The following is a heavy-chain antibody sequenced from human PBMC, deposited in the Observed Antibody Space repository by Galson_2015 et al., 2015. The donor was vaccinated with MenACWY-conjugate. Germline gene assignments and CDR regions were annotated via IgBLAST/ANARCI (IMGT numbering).Heavy chain of an antibody. CDR3: SRVCSHHYYFMDV. Sequence: SVKVSCKASGVTDTAYAITWVRQAPGQGLEWMGSIIPVLGIPNHAQKFQGRVTITADKSTSTFYMDRSRRRCEYSAVYYCSRVCSHHYYFMDVWGQGSTVTVSS. J-gene: IGHJ6*03. D-gene: IGHD2-15*01. CDR1: GVTDTAYA. CDR2: IIPVLGIP. V-gene: IGHV1-69*04.